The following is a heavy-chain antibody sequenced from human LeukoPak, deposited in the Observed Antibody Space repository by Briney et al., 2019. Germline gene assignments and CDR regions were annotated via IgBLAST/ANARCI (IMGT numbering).Heavy chain of an antibody. D-gene: IGHD6-19*01. CDR1: GGSISSSDW. CDR2: IYHSGST. CDR3: ARDHSGIAVAGIGY. Sequence: SETLSLTCAVSGGSISSSDWWSWVRQPPGKGLEWIGEIYHSGSTNYNPSLKGRVTISVDKSKNQFSLKLSSVTAADTAVYYCARDHSGIAVAGIGYWGQGTLVTVSS. V-gene: IGHV4-4*02. J-gene: IGHJ4*02.